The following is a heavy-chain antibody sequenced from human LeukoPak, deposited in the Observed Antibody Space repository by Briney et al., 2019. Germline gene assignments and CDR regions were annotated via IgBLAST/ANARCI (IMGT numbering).Heavy chain of an antibody. CDR1: GGSISSYY. V-gene: IGHV4-59*01. CDR2: IYYSGST. Sequence: SETLSLACTVSGGSISSYYWSWIRQPPGKGLEWIAYIYYSGSTNYNPSLKSRVTISVDTSKNQFSLKLRSVTAADTAVYYCARAKGDYWGQGTLVTVSS. J-gene: IGHJ4*02. CDR3: ARAKGDY.